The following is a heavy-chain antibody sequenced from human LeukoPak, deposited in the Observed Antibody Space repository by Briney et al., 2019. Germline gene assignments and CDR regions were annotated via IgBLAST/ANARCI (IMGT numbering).Heavy chain of an antibody. V-gene: IGHV1-69*13. CDR2: IIPIFGTA. CDR1: GGTFSSYA. Sequence: SVTVSCKASGGTFSSYAISWVRQAPGQGLEWMGGIIPIFGTANYAQKSQGRVTITADESTSTAYMELSSLRSEDTAVYYCARDKGGYDPGDYYYYMDVWGNGTTVTVSS. CDR3: ARDKGGYDPGDYYYYMDV. D-gene: IGHD5-12*01. J-gene: IGHJ6*03.